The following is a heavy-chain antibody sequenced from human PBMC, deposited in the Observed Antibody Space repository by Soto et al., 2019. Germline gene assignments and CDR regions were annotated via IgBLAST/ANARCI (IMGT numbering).Heavy chain of an antibody. CDR1: GGSFSGYY. Sequence: QVQLQQWGAGLLKPSETLSLTCAVYGGSFSGYYWSWIRQPPGKGLEWIGEINHSGSTNYNPSLKSRVTIPVVTSKNQFSLKLSSVTAADTGVYYCARGRSYYGSGSYYPYWGQGTLVTVSS. D-gene: IGHD3-10*01. CDR3: ARGRSYYGSGSYYPY. J-gene: IGHJ4*02. V-gene: IGHV4-34*01. CDR2: INHSGST.